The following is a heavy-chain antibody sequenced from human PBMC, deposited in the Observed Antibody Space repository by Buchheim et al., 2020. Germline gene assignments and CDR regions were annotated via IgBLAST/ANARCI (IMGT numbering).Heavy chain of an antibody. CDR3: ARTTVTGSRAFDY. CDR1: GGSFNGYY. V-gene: IGHV4-34*01. J-gene: IGHJ4*02. D-gene: IGHD4-11*01. Sequence: QVQLQQWGAGLLKPSETLSLTCAVYGGSFNGYYWSWIRQPQGMGLEWIGEINHSGSTKYSPSLKSRVTISVDTSKNQFSLRLSSVTAADATVYYCARTTVTGSRAFDYWGQGTL. CDR2: INHSGST.